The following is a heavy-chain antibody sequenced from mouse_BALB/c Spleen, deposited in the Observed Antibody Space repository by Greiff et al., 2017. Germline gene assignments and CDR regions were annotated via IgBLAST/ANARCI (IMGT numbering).Heavy chain of an antibody. CDR3: ARTYGYYAMDY. J-gene: IGHJ4*01. D-gene: IGHD1-1*02. V-gene: IGHV8-12*01. Sequence: QVPLKESGPGILQPSQTLSLTCSSSGFSLSTSGMGVRWIRQPSGKGLEWLAHIYWDDDKRYNPFLKSRLTISKDTSRNQVFLKITSVDTADTATYYCARTYGYYAMDYWGQGTSVTVSS. CDR2: IYWDDDK. CDR1: GFSLSTSGMG.